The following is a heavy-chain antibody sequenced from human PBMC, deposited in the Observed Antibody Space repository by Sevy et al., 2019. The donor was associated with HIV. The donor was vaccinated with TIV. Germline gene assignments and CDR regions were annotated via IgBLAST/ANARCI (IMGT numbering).Heavy chain of an antibody. D-gene: IGHD3-16*02. J-gene: IGHJ5*02. V-gene: IGHV3-9*01. CDR3: VMITFGGVIVHGAVT. CDR1: GFTFDDYA. CDR2: ISWNSGSI. Sequence: GGSLRLSCAASGFTFDDYAMHWVRQAPGKGLEWVSGISWNSGSIGYADSVKGRFTISRDNAKNSLYLQMNSLRAEDTALYYCVMITFGGVIVHGAVTWGQGTLVTVSS.